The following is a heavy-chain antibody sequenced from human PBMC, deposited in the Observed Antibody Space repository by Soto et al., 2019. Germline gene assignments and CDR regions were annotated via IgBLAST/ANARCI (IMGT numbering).Heavy chain of an antibody. CDR3: ARSGDNYNVLDY. CDR1: GFTVSDYY. V-gene: IGHV3-11*05. Sequence: QVQLVESGGGLVKPGGSLRLSCAASGFTVSDYYMSWIRQAPGKGLEWLSYSSNSGTYTRYADSVKGRFSISRDNAKNSLYLPIDSLRGEDTATYYCARSGDNYNVLDYWGQGTPVTVSS. D-gene: IGHD3-10*02. CDR2: SSNSGTYT. J-gene: IGHJ4*02.